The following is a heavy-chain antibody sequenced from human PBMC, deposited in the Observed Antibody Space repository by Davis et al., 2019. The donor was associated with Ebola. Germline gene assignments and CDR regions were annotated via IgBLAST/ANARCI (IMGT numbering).Heavy chain of an antibody. Sequence: SVQVSCKASGDTFSTNTVIWVRQAPGQGLEWMGELIPLFATPSYSQKFQGRVTITADESTATAYLELSGLGSEDSGIYYCATAENSFGVVLRHYFESWGQGTLVTVSA. J-gene: IGHJ4*02. V-gene: IGHV1-69*13. CDR3: ATAENSFGVVLRHYFES. CDR2: LIPLFATP. CDR1: GDTFSTNT. D-gene: IGHD3-3*01.